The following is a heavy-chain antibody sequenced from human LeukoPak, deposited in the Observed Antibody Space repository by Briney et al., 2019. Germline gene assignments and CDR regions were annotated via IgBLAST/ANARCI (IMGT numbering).Heavy chain of an antibody. CDR2: IYYSGST. J-gene: IGHJ4*02. Sequence: SETLSLTCTVSGGSISSSSYYWGWIRQPPGKGLEWIGSIYYSGSTYYNPSLKSRVTISVDTTKNQFSLKLSSVTAADTAVYYCARGYSSGSFGYWGQGTLVTVSS. CDR3: ARGYSSGSFGY. CDR1: GGSISSSSYY. V-gene: IGHV4-39*07. D-gene: IGHD3-22*01.